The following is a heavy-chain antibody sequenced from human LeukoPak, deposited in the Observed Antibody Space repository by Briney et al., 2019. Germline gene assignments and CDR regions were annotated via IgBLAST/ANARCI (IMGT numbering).Heavy chain of an antibody. CDR2: IRSKAYGGTT. CDR1: GFTFGDYA. CDR3: TRVGGSGSYYEGY. V-gene: IGHV3-49*04. Sequence: GGSLRLSCTASGFTFGDYAMSWVRQAPGKGLEWVGFIRSKAYGGTTEYAASVKGRFTISRDDSKSIAYLQMNSLKTEDTAVYYCTRVGGSGSYYEGYWGQGTLVTVSS. D-gene: IGHD3-10*01. J-gene: IGHJ4*02.